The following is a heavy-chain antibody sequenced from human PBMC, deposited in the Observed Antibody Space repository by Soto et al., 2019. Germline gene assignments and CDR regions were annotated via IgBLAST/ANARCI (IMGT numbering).Heavy chain of an antibody. CDR1: GFIFSDYA. Sequence: EVQLLESGGDLVQPGGSLRLSCVASGFIFSDYAMTWVRQAPGKGLEWVSTIGVSGGDTYYADSVKGRFTITRDNSKNTGYVEMKRLRAEDTAVYYCVERAVTGVWWFFEHWGQGALVAVSS. D-gene: IGHD6-19*01. J-gene: IGHJ4*02. CDR3: VERAVTGVWWFFEH. CDR2: IGVSGGDT. V-gene: IGHV3-23*01.